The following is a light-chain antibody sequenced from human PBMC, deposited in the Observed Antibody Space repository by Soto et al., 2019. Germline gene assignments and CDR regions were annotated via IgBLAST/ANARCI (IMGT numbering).Light chain of an antibody. CDR3: QQVNGYPHT. CDR1: QGISSH. J-gene: IGKJ2*01. CDR2: AAS. Sequence: DVQLTQSPSFLSASVGDRVTITCRASQGISSHLAWYQQRPGKGPKLLIYAASTLQSGVPSRFSGSGSGTESTLAISSLQPEDFATYYCQQVNGYPHTFGQGTKLEIK. V-gene: IGKV1-9*01.